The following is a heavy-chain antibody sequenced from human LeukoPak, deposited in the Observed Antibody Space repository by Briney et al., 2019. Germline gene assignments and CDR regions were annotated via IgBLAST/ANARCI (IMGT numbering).Heavy chain of an antibody. Sequence: PSQTLSLTCTVSGGSISTNDYFWGWLRQSPEKGLEWIGYIHYSGITKSNPSLESRLTLSVDTSKNQLSLRLTSVTAADTAVYYCARAPLTTATSDYFDLWGLGTLVTVSS. V-gene: IGHV4-30-4*01. CDR2: IHYSGIT. CDR3: ARAPLTTATSDYFDL. D-gene: IGHD4-17*01. J-gene: IGHJ4*02. CDR1: GGSISTNDYF.